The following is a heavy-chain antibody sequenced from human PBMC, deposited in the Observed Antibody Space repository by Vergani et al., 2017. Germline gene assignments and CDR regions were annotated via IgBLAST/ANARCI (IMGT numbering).Heavy chain of an antibody. CDR3: ASAGVPAAALKGAVCDY. Sequence: QVQVVKSGAEVKKPGSSVKVSCKASGGTFSSYAISWVRQAPGQGLEWMGGIIPIFGTANYAQKCQGRVTLTADESKSTAYMGLSSLGSEDTAVYYCASAGVPAAALKGAVCDYWGQGTLVTVSS. CDR1: GGTFSSYA. J-gene: IGHJ4*02. D-gene: IGHD2-2*01. CDR2: IIPIFGTA. V-gene: IGHV1-69*01.